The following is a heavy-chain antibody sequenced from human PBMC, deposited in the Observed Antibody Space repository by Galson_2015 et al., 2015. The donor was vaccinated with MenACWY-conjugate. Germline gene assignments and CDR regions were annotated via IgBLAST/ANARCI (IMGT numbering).Heavy chain of an antibody. Sequence: SVKVSCKASGYTYTYYAIHWVRQAPGQGLEWMGWINAGNGNIRYSEKFQGRVTITSDTSASTAYMELSSLTSEDTTVYFCARGPYSGNYYGHFDSWGQGTLVTVSS. CDR1: GYTYTYYA. CDR3: ARGPYSGNYYGHFDS. V-gene: IGHV1-3*01. J-gene: IGHJ4*02. CDR2: INAGNGNI. D-gene: IGHD1-26*01.